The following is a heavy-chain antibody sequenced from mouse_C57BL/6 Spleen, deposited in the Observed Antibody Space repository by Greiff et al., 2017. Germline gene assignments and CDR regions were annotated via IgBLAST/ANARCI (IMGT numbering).Heavy chain of an antibody. J-gene: IGHJ2*01. CDR1: GYTFTSYW. CDR2: IDPNSGGT. V-gene: IGHV1-72*01. Sequence: VQLQQPGAELVKPGASVKLSCKASGYTFTSYWMHWVKQRPGRGLEWIGRIDPNSGGTKHNEKFKSKATLTVDKPSSTAYMQLSSLTSEDSAVYYCARSLPYDGYYLYYFDYWGQGTTLTVSS. D-gene: IGHD2-3*01. CDR3: ARSLPYDGYYLYYFDY.